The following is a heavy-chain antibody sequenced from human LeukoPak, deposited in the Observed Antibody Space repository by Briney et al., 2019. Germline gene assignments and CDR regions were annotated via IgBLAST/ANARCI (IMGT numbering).Heavy chain of an antibody. Sequence: SVKVSCXASGGTFSSYTISWVRQAHGQGLEWMGRIIPILGIANYAQKFQGRVTITADKSTSTAYMELSSLRSEDTAVYYCARVDPFPGNHWGQGTLVTVSS. CDR1: GGTFSSYT. CDR2: IIPILGIA. V-gene: IGHV1-69*02. CDR3: ARVDPFPGNH. J-gene: IGHJ4*02.